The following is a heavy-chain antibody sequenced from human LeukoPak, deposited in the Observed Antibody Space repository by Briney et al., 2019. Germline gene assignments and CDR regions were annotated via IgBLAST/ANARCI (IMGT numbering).Heavy chain of an antibody. V-gene: IGHV3-21*01. CDR2: ISSSSSYI. Sequence: GGSLRLSRAASGFTFSSFSMNWVRQAPGKGLEWVSSISSSSSYIYYADSVKGRFTISRDNAKNSLYLQMNSLRAEDTAVYYCARDLFGSSSDYWGQGTLVTVSS. CDR3: ARDLFGSSSDY. J-gene: IGHJ4*02. CDR1: GFTFSSFS. D-gene: IGHD6-6*01.